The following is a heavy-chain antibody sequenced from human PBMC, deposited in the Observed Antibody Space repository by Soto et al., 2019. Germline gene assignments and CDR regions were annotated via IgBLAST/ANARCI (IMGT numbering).Heavy chain of an antibody. CDR3: ARGGFGRRKLVAVFDY. J-gene: IGHJ4*02. CDR1: GYSFTSYW. V-gene: IGHV5-51*01. CDR2: IYPGDSDT. Sequence: GESLKLSCKGSGYSFTSYWIGWVRQMPGKGLEWMGIIYPGDSDTRYSPSFQGQVTISADKSISTAYLQWSSLKASDTAMYYCARGGFGRRKLVAVFDYWGQGTLVTVSS. D-gene: IGHD6-6*01.